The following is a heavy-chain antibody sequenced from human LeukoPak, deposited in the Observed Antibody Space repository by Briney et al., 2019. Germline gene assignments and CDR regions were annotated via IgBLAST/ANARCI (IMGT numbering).Heavy chain of an antibody. J-gene: IGHJ4*02. V-gene: IGHV3-11*04. Sequence: GGSLRLSCAASGFTFSDNYMSWIRQAPGKGLEWVSYISSSGNTTKNADSVKGRFTITRDNAKNSLYLQMNSLRAEDTAVYYCARDGGSAWFLDYWGQGTLVTVSS. CDR3: ARDGGSAWFLDY. D-gene: IGHD6-19*01. CDR2: ISSSGNTT. CDR1: GFTFSDNY.